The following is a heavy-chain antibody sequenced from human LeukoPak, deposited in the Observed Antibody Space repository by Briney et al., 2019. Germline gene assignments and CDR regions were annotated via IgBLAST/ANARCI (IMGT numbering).Heavy chain of an antibody. V-gene: IGHV3-7*01. Sequence: GGSLRPSCAASGFTFSSYWMSWVRQAPGKGLEWVANTKQDGSENYNMDSVKGRFTISRDNAKNSLYLQMNSPRADDTAVYYCTRIAAGGFDCWGQGTLVTVSS. CDR1: GFTFSSYW. D-gene: IGHD6-13*01. J-gene: IGHJ4*02. CDR2: TKQDGSEN. CDR3: TRIAAGGFDC.